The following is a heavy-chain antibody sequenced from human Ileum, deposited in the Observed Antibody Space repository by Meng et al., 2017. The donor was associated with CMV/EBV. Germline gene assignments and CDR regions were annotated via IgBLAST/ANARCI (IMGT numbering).Heavy chain of an antibody. J-gene: IGHJ4*02. Sequence: QVHLPESGPGLVKPSEALSLICTVAGDSMNDYFWTWIRQPAGKGLEWIGRIYSNGATNYNPSLQSRVTMSIDTSKNQFSLKVTSVTAADTAVYYCARAAARGVPVDYWGQGILVTVSS. CDR3: ARAAARGVPVDY. CDR1: GDSMNDYF. CDR2: IYSNGAT. V-gene: IGHV4-4*07. D-gene: IGHD3-10*01.